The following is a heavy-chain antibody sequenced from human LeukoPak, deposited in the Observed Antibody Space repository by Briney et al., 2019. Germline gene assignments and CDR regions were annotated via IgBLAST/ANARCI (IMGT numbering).Heavy chain of an antibody. CDR2: ISYDGSNK. J-gene: IGHJ5*02. CDR3: ARLPLTGTYWFDP. Sequence: PGGSLRLSCAASGFTFSSYGMHWVRQAPGKGLEWGAVISYDGSNKYYADSVKGRFTISRDNSKNTLYLQMNSLRAEDTAVYYCARLPLTGTYWFDPWGQGTLVTVSS. V-gene: IGHV3-30*03. D-gene: IGHD1-20*01. CDR1: GFTFSSYG.